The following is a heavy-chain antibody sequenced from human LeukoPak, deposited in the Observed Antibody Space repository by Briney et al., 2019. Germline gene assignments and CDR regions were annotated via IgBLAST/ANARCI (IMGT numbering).Heavy chain of an antibody. Sequence: NPSETLSLTCAVSGGSISSSNWWSWVRQPPGKGLEWIGEIYHSGSTNYNPSLKSRVTISVDKSKNQFSLKLSSVTAADTAVYYCARAERYFDWFTRPGGMDVWGQGTTVTVSS. J-gene: IGHJ6*02. D-gene: IGHD3-9*01. CDR3: ARAERYFDWFTRPGGMDV. CDR1: GGSISSSNW. CDR2: IYHSGST. V-gene: IGHV4-4*02.